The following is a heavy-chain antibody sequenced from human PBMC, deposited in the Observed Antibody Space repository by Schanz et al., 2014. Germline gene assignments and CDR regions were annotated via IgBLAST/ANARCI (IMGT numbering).Heavy chain of an antibody. V-gene: IGHV3-33*06. CDR1: GFIFSNYG. Sequence: QAQLMESGGGVVQPGTSLILSCAASGFIFSNYGMHWVRQAPGKGLEWVAVIWSDGSGKYYADSVKGRFTISRDSPKNTLYLQMNSLRAEDTAVYYCAKDPSHGDYDYYFDYWGQGTLVTVSS. CDR3: AKDPSHGDYDYYFDY. J-gene: IGHJ4*02. D-gene: IGHD3-22*01. CDR2: IWSDGSGK.